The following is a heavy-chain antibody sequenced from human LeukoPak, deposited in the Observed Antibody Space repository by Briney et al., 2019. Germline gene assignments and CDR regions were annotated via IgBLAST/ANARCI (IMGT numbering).Heavy chain of an antibody. V-gene: IGHV1-8*01. Sequence: ASVKVSCKASGYTFTSYDINWVRQATGQGLEWMGWMNPNSGNTGYAQKFKGRVTMTRNTSISTAYMELSSLRSEDTAVYYCATSYSSSSSEIDYWGQGTLVTVSS. D-gene: IGHD6-6*01. J-gene: IGHJ4*02. CDR2: MNPNSGNT. CDR1: GYTFTSYD. CDR3: ATSYSSSSSEIDY.